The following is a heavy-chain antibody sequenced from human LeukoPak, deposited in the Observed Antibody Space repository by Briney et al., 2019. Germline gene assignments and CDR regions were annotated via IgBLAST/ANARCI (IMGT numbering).Heavy chain of an antibody. V-gene: IGHV4-59*01. CDR1: GGSISSYY. D-gene: IGHD6-19*01. J-gene: IGHJ5*02. CDR3: ARATWLPQFDP. CDR2: IYYSGST. Sequence: SETLSLTCTVSGGSISSYYWSWIRQPPVKGLEWIGYIYYSGSTNYNPSLKSRVTISVDTSKNQFSLKLSSVTAADTAVYYCARATWLPQFDPWGQGTLVTVSS.